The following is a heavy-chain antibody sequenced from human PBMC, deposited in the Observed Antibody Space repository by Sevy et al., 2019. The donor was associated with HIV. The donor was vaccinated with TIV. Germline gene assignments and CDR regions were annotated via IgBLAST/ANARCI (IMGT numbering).Heavy chain of an antibody. CDR2: IYTSGST. Sequence: SETLSLTCTVSGGSISSGSYYWSWIRQPAGKGLEWIGRIYTSGSTNYNPSLKSRVTRSVDKSKNQFSLKLSPVTAADTAVYYCAREEVVVVVAATPNYYYYYGMDVWGQGTTVTVSS. CDR1: GGSISSGSYY. J-gene: IGHJ6*02. V-gene: IGHV4-61*02. D-gene: IGHD2-15*01. CDR3: AREEVVVVVAATPNYYYYYGMDV.